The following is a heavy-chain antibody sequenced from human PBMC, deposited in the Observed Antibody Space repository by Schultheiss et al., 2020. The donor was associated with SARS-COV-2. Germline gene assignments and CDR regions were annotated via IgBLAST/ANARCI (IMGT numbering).Heavy chain of an antibody. CDR2: IFYTGNT. CDR1: GASINTSSSY. J-gene: IGHJ5*02. CDR3: AREYYDFWSGTLSPMYNWFDP. V-gene: IGHV4-39*07. D-gene: IGHD3-3*01. Sequence: SETLSLTCIVSGASINTSSSYWGWIRQPPGKGLEWLATIFYTGNTFYNPSLMSRVTVSIDTSRNEFSLKLNSVTTADTAVYYCAREYYDFWSGTLSPMYNWFDPWGQGTLVTVSS.